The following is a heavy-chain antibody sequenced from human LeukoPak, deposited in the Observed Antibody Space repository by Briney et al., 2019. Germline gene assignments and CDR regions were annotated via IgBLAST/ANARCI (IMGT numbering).Heavy chain of an antibody. Sequence: SETLSLTCTVSGGSISSSSHYWGWIRQPPGKGLEWIGSIYYSGSTYYNPSLKSRVTISVDMSKNQFSLKLSSMTAADTAVYYRASSARAAASGRDYWGQGTLVTVSS. CDR1: GGSISSSSHY. V-gene: IGHV4-39*01. CDR3: ASSARAAASGRDY. J-gene: IGHJ4*02. D-gene: IGHD6-13*01. CDR2: IYYSGST.